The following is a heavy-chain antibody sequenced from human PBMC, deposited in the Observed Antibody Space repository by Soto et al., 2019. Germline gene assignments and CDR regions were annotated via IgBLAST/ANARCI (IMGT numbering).Heavy chain of an antibody. CDR3: ARDQNTPYYYDSSGYPPLGFDP. CDR2: IIPIFGTA. J-gene: IGHJ5*02. Sequence: ASVKVSCKASGGTFSSYAISWVRQAPGQGLEWMGGIIPIFGTANYAQKFQGRVTITADESTSTAYMELSSLRSEDTAVYYCARDQNTPYYYDSSGYPPLGFDPWGQGTLVTVS. V-gene: IGHV1-69*13. CDR1: GGTFSSYA. D-gene: IGHD3-22*01.